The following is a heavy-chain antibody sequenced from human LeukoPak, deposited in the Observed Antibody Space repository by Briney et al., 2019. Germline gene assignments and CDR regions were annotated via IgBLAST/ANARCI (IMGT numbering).Heavy chain of an antibody. J-gene: IGHJ5*02. CDR1: GYTFTSYD. V-gene: IGHV1-8*01. CDR2: MNPNSGNT. Sequence: ASVKVSCKASGYTFTSYDINWVRQATGQGLEWMGWMNPNSGNTGYAQKFQGRVTMTRNTSISTAYMELGSLRSEDTAVYYCARLAVAGTPYNWFDPWGQGTLVTVSS. D-gene: IGHD6-19*01. CDR3: ARLAVAGTPYNWFDP.